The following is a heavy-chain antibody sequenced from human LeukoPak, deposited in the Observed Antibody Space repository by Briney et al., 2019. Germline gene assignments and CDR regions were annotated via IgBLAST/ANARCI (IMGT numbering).Heavy chain of an antibody. CDR2: SNGRTT. CDR3: AKAQIGYCSGGSCYSGY. V-gene: IGHV3-64*01. D-gene: IGHD2-15*01. Sequence: SNGRTTYYPNSVKARFTISRDNSKNTLYLQVGSLTVEDMAVYYCAKAQIGYCSGGSCYSGYWGQGTLVTVSS. J-gene: IGHJ4*02.